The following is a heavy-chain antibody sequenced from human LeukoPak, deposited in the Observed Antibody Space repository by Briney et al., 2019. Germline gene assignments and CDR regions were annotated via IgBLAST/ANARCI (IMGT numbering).Heavy chain of an antibody. V-gene: IGHV3-21*01. CDR3: ARAPVLCSSTSCYDQYFDY. J-gene: IGHJ4*02. D-gene: IGHD2-2*01. CDR1: GFTFNRYA. Sequence: GGSLRLSCAASGFTFNRYAMNWVRQAPGKGLEWVSSISSSSSYIYYADSVKGRFTISRDNSKNTLYLQMNSLRAEDTAVYYCARAPVLCSSTSCYDQYFDYWGQGTLVTVSS. CDR2: ISSSSSYI.